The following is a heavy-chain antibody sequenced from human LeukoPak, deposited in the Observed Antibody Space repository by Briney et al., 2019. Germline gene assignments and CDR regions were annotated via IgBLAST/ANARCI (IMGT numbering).Heavy chain of an antibody. V-gene: IGHV1-69*04. CDR2: IIPILGIA. CDR3: ARGGRQYYYDSTKPSFDP. Sequence: SVTVSFKASGGTFSSYAISWVRQAPGQGLEWMGRIIPILGIANYAQKFQGRVTITADKSTSTAYMELSSLRSEDTAVSYCARGGRQYYYDSTKPSFDPWGQGTLVTVSS. J-gene: IGHJ5*02. D-gene: IGHD3-22*01. CDR1: GGTFSSYA.